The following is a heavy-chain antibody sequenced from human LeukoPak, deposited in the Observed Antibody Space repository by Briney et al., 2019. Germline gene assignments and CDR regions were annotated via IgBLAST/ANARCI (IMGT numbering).Heavy chain of an antibody. J-gene: IGHJ6*03. CDR2: INHSGGA. CDR3: ARGREYQMLLRRSGYYMDV. V-gene: IGHV4-34*01. D-gene: IGHD2-2*01. Sequence: SETLSLTCAFYGGSFSGYYRSWIRQPPGKGLEWIGEINHSGGANYNPSLKSRATIALDPSKSQFSLKLRSVTAADTAVYYCARGREYQMLLRRSGYYMDVWGTGTAVTVSS. CDR1: GGSFSGYY.